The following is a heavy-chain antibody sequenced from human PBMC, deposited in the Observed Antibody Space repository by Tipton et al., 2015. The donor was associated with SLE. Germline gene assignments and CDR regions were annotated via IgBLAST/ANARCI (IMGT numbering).Heavy chain of an antibody. CDR1: GFTFSSFA. CDR3: ARDLGLLRFLEGSPDY. D-gene: IGHD3-3*01. Sequence: SLRLSCAASGFTFSSFAMHWVRQTPGKGLEWLAFIWFDGSNTNYADSVKGRFTISRDNSKDTLYLQMDGLRAEDTAVYYCARDLGLLRFLEGSPDYWGQGTLVTFSA. V-gene: IGHV3-33*01. J-gene: IGHJ4*02. CDR2: IWFDGSNT.